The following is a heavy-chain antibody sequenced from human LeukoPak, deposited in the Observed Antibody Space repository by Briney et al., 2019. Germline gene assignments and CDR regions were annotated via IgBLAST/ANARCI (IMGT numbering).Heavy chain of an antibody. Sequence: GGSLRLSCAASGFTFSSYWMSWVRQAPGKGLEWVANIKQDGSEKYYVDSVKGRFTISRDNVKKSLYLQMNSLRAEDTAVYYCARPPYFYDSDDDFWAVGTLVKDYWGQGILVTVSS. CDR2: IKQDGSEK. D-gene: IGHD3-22*01. V-gene: IGHV3-7*01. CDR1: GFTFSSYW. J-gene: IGHJ4*02. CDR3: ARPPYFYDSDDDFWAVGTLVKDY.